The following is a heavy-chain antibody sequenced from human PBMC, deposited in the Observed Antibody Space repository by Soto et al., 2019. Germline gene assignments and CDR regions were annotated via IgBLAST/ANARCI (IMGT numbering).Heavy chain of an antibody. CDR2: IYYNGST. J-gene: IGHJ4*02. V-gene: IGHV4-59*01. D-gene: IGHD3-16*01. Sequence: PSETLSLTCTVSGDSISSYYWSWIRQPPGKGLEWIGYIYYNGSTKYSPSLNSRVIISADTSKNQFSLNLSSLTAADTAVYYCARGGTRGGSVYWGQGTRVTVSS. CDR3: ARGGTRGGSVY. CDR1: GDSISSYY.